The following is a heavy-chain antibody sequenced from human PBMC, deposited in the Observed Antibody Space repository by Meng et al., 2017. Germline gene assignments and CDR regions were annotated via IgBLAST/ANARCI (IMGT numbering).Heavy chain of an antibody. D-gene: IGHD6-13*01. Sequence: VQLVPSEAWLKTPVPSVTLSCKPSVSSCTVCTIRWVRRGPGQGLEWMVRINPKIDDTHYAQKFQGRVTMAGDTSISTAYMDLSGLRSDDTAVYYCARDDDISAAGKLFVDYWGQGTLVTVSS. CDR3: ARDDDISAAGKLFVDY. CDR2: INPKIDDT. V-gene: IGHV1-2*06. J-gene: IGHJ4*02. CDR1: VSSCTVCT.